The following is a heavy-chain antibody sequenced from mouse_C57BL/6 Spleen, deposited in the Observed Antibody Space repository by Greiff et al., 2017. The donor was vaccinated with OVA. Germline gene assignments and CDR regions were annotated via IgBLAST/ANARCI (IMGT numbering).Heavy chain of an antibody. Sequence: QVQLQQPGAELVKPGASVKLSCKASGYTFTSYWMQWVKQRPGQGLEWIGEIDPSDSYTNYNQKFKGKATLTVDTSSSTAYMQLSSLTSEDSAVYYCARPYSNYDYWGQGTTLTVSS. V-gene: IGHV1-50*01. CDR2: IDPSDSYT. CDR1: GYTFTSYW. CDR3: ARPYSNYDY. J-gene: IGHJ2*01. D-gene: IGHD2-5*01.